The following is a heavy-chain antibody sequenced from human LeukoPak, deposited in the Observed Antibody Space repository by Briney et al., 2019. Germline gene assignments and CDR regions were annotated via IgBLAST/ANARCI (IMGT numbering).Heavy chain of an antibody. J-gene: IGHJ5*02. Sequence: GSLRLSCVASGFAFRSYSMNWVRQAPGKGLEWIGSIYYSGRTYYNPSLESRVTIFVDTSKNQFSLKLSSVTAADTAVYYCARLGPYYDDHFDPWGQGTLVTVSS. CDR3: ARLGPYYDDHFDP. CDR1: GFAFRSYSMN. V-gene: IGHV4-39*01. D-gene: IGHD3-16*01. CDR2: IYYSGRT.